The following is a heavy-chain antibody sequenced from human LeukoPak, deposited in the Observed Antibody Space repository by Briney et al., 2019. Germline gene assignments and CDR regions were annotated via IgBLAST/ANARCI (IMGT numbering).Heavy chain of an antibody. CDR1: GFTISDYM. CDR3: AGGSRSQFDS. Sequence: PGGSLRLSCAASGFTISDYMMNWVRQAPGKGLEWVSSISLRSSYIYYATSVEGRFTISRDSAKNSLYLQMNSLRVEDTAVYYCAGGSRSQFDSWGQGTLVTVSS. V-gene: IGHV3-21*01. CDR2: ISLRSSYI. J-gene: IGHJ5*01.